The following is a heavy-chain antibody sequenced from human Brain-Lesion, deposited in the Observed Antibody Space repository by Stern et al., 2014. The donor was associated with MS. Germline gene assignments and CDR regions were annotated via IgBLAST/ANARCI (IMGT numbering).Heavy chain of an antibody. CDR2: IFNSGST. D-gene: IGHD2-2*01. CDR1: GGSISSGGYY. Sequence: QVQLVESGPGLVKPSQTLSLSCTVSGGSISSGGYYWSWIRQPAGKGLEWIGRIFNSGSTSYNPSLKSRVTISIDTSKTQFYMRLNPMTAADTAVYYCARGRVVPGFQYYATDVWGQGTMVIVSS. CDR3: ARGRVVPGFQYYATDV. J-gene: IGHJ6*02. V-gene: IGHV4-61*02.